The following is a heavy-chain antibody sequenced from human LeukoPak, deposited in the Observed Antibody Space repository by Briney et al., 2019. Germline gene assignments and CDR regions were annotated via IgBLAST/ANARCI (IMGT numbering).Heavy chain of an antibody. J-gene: IGHJ3*02. V-gene: IGHV4-34*01. CDR2: INHSGST. D-gene: IGHD2-2*01. Sequence: TSETLSLTCTVSGGSISSYYWSWIRQPPGKGLEWIGEINHSGSTNYNPSLKSRVTISVDTSKNQFSLELSSVTAADTAVYYCASSPVIVVVPAASQRGAFDIWGQGTMVTVSS. CDR1: GGSISSYY. CDR3: ASSPVIVVVPAASQRGAFDI.